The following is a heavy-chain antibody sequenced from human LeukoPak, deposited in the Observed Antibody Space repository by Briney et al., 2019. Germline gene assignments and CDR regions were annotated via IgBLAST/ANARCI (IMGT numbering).Heavy chain of an antibody. J-gene: IGHJ5*02. CDR3: ARLCSTSCYLDP. Sequence: KTSQTLSLTCAVSGYSISSGYYWGWIRQPPGKGLEWIGSIYHSGSTYYNPSLKSRVTISVDTSKNQFSLKLSSVTAADTAVYYCARLCSTSCYLDPWGQGTLVTVPS. CDR1: GYSISSGYY. CDR2: IYHSGST. D-gene: IGHD2-2*01. V-gene: IGHV4-38-2*01.